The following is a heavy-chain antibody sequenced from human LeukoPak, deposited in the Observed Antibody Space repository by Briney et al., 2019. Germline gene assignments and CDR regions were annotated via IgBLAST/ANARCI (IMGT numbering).Heavy chain of an antibody. CDR2: ISGYNGNT. Sequence: GASVKVSCKASGYTFTSYGINWVRQAPGQGLEWMGWISGYNGNTNYAQKLQGRVTMTTDPSTTTAYMELRSLRSDDTAVYYCAKVANRGTYGDYVDYWGQGTLVTVSS. CDR1: GYTFTSYG. CDR3: AKVANRGTYGDYVDY. V-gene: IGHV1-18*01. J-gene: IGHJ4*02. D-gene: IGHD4-17*01.